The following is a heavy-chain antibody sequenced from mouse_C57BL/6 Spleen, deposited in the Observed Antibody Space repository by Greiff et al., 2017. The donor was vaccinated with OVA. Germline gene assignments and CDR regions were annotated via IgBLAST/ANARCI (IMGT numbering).Heavy chain of an antibody. CDR3: ARSLRYFDV. CDR1: GYTFTSYW. V-gene: IGHV1-50*01. J-gene: IGHJ1*03. CDR2: IDPSDSYN. Sequence: QVQLQQPGAELVKPGASVKLSCKASGYTFTSYWMQWVKQRPGQGLAWSGEIDPSDSYNNYNQKFKGKATLTVDTSSSTAYMQLSSLTSEDSAVYYCARSLRYFDVWGTGTTVTVSS.